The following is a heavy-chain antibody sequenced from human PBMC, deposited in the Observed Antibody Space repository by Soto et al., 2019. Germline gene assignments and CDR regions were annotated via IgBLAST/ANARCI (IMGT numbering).Heavy chain of an antibody. CDR1: EGTFNSYA. V-gene: IGHV1-69*01. J-gene: IGHJ4*02. Sequence: QAQVVQSGAEVRKPGSSVKLSCMASEGTFNSYAIAWVRQAPGQGLEWMGGIIPYYNTLNYAQKFQDRVTITAVDSTNTGYMELSSLRTDDTAVYFCASGASRWYPYFFDSWAQGTLVTVSS. CDR2: IIPYYNTL. D-gene: IGHD6-13*01. CDR3: ASGASRWYPYFFDS.